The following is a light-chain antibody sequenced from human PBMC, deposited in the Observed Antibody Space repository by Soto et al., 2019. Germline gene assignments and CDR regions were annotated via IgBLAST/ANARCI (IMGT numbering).Light chain of an antibody. CDR2: GAS. Sequence: EIVLTQSPGTLSLSPGERATLSCRASPCVSSSYLAWYQQKPGQAPRLLIYGASSRATGIPDRFSGSGSGTDFTLTISRLEPEDFAVYYCQQYGSSPFTFGPWTKVDIK. CDR3: QQYGSSPFT. V-gene: IGKV3-20*01. J-gene: IGKJ3*01. CDR1: PCVSSSY.